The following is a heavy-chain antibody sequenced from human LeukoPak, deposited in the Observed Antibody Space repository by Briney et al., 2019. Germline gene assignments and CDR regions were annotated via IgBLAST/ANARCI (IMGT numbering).Heavy chain of an antibody. J-gene: IGHJ5*02. Sequence: SETLSLTCTVSGGSISSYYWSWIRQPPGKGLEWIGYIYYSGSTYYNPSLKSRVTISVDTSKNQFSLKLSSVTAADTAVYYCARETSSPANGHWFDPWGQGTLVTVSS. D-gene: IGHD4/OR15-4a*01. CDR3: ARETSSPANGHWFDP. CDR2: IYYSGST. V-gene: IGHV4-59*12. CDR1: GGSISSYY.